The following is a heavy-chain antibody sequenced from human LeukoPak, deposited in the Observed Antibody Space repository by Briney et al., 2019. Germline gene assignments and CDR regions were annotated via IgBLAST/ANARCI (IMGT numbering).Heavy chain of an antibody. J-gene: IGHJ4*02. D-gene: IGHD6-6*01. V-gene: IGHV3-21*01. CDR2: ISTSGSYI. CDR3: ARDSSSSPYSFDY. Sequence: PGGSLRLSCAASGFTFSSYSMNWVRQAPGKGLEWVSSISTSGSYIYYADSVKGRFTISRDNAKNSLYLQMNGLRAEDTAVYYCARDSSSSPYSFDYWGQGTLVTVSP. CDR1: GFTFSSYS.